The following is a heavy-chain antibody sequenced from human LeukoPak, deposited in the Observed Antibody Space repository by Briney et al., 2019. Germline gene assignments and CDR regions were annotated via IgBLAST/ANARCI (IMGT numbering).Heavy chain of an antibody. CDR1: GFTFSSYE. V-gene: IGHV3-48*03. Sequence: GGSLRLSCAASGFTFSSYEMNWVRQAPGKGLEWVSYISSSGSTIYYADSVKGRFTISRDNAKNSLYLQMNSLRAEDTAVYYCARVLYYCSGGSCFDYWGQGTLVTVSS. CDR2: ISSSGSTI. J-gene: IGHJ4*02. D-gene: IGHD2-15*01. CDR3: ARVLYYCSGGSCFDY.